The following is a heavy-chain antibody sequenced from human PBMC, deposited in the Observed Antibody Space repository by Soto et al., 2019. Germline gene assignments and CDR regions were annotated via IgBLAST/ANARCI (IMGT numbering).Heavy chain of an antibody. Sequence: GGSLRLSCAASGFTFSSYAMSWVRQAPGKGLEWVSSIGASGGTRYYADSVKGRFTISRDNSKNTLYLEMNSLRAEDTALYYCAKYSSIARSAFDPWGQGTLVTVSS. CDR2: IGASGGTR. D-gene: IGHD3-10*01. CDR3: AKYSSIARSAFDP. V-gene: IGHV3-23*01. CDR1: GFTFSSYA. J-gene: IGHJ5*02.